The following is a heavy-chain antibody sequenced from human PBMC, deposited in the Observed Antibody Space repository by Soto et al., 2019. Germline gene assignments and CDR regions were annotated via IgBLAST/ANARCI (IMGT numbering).Heavy chain of an antibody. CDR3: AKESSGRTFDFDY. V-gene: IGHV3-23*01. Sequence: PGGSLRLSCVASGLTFNIYAMSWVRQAPGKGLEWVSGIDGSGGDTYHADSVKGRSTISRDNSRNTLYLEMNSLRAEDTAIYYCAKESSGRTFDFDYWGQGALVTVSS. D-gene: IGHD6-19*01. CDR2: IDGSGGDT. J-gene: IGHJ4*02. CDR1: GLTFNIYA.